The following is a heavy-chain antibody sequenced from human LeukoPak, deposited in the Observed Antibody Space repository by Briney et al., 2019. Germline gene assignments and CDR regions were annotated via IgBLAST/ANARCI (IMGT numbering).Heavy chain of an antibody. Sequence: SETLSLTCTVSGGSISSSSYYWGWIRQPPGKGLEWIGSIYYSGSTYYNPSLKSRVTISVDTSKNQFSLKLSSVTAADTAVYYCARVLESYYDSSGYYTFGYWGQGTLVTVSS. J-gene: IGHJ4*02. CDR2: IYYSGST. D-gene: IGHD3-22*01. V-gene: IGHV4-39*07. CDR3: ARVLESYYDSSGYYTFGY. CDR1: GGSISSSSYY.